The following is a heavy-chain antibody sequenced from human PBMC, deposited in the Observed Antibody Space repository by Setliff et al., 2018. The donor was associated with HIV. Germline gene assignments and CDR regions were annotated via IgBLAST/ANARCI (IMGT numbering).Heavy chain of an antibody. Sequence: SETLSLTCNVSGGSITNFYWSWIRQPPGKGLEWIGYIYNPGSTNFNPSLQSRVSMSVDAYTNQLSLRLTSVTAADTAVYYCARLRLAVMMSLDYFDLWGQGTLVTVSS. CDR2: IYNPGST. J-gene: IGHJ4*02. V-gene: IGHV4-4*09. D-gene: IGHD3-16*01. CDR3: ARLRLAVMMSLDYFDL. CDR1: GGSITNFY.